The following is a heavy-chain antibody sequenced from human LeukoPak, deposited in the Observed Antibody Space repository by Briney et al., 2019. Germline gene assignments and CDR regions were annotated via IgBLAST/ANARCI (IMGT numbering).Heavy chain of an antibody. D-gene: IGHD6-13*01. Sequence: SETLSLTCAVYGGSFSGYYWSWIRQPPGKGLEWIGEINHSGSTNYNPSLKSRVTISVDTSKNQFSLKLSSVTAADTAVYYCAKGHGSGWSFVDYWGQGTLVTVSS. CDR2: INHSGST. CDR1: GGSFSGYY. CDR3: AKGHGSGWSFVDY. J-gene: IGHJ4*02. V-gene: IGHV4-34*01.